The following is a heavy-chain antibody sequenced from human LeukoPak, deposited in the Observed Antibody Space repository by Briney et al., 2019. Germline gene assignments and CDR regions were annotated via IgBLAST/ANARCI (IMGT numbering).Heavy chain of an antibody. J-gene: IGHJ6*03. V-gene: IGHV4-59*01. CDR1: GDSIGSNY. CDR2: IHYRGRT. Sequence: SETLSLTCSVSGDSIGSNYWIWIRQSPGKGLEWIGDIHYRGRTTYNPSLKSRVAMSLDTSKNQFSLRLSSVTAADTAVYYCARDREAVRPSHYHYYMDVWGKGTTVTVSS. CDR3: ARDREAVRPSHYHYYMDV. D-gene: IGHD6-6*01.